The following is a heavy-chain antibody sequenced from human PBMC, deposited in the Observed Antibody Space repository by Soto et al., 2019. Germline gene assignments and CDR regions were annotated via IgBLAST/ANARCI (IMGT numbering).Heavy chain of an antibody. Sequence: QVQLVESGGGVIQPGTSLSLSCGSSGFTFRSFGMYWVRRAPGKGLEWVAVVSYDGNHKYYADSVKGRFTVSRDNAKNMLYLQMNSLRGEDTAAYYCAKDVGQQLVLNYGMDVWGQGTTVTVSS. V-gene: IGHV3-30*18. CDR2: VSYDGNHK. D-gene: IGHD6-13*01. CDR1: GFTFRSFG. J-gene: IGHJ6*02. CDR3: AKDVGQQLVLNYGMDV.